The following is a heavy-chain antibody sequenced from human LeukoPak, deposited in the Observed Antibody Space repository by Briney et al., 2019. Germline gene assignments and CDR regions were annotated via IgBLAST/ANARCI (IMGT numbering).Heavy chain of an antibody. V-gene: IGHV1-46*01. CDR1: GYTFTRYY. Sequence: ASVKVSCKAFGYTFTRYYIHWVRQAPGQGLEWMGVINPSDGTTSYTQKLQGRVTMTTDTSTSTAYMELRSLRSDDTAVYYCARDGSPGNYYYYYGMDVWGQGTTVTVSS. J-gene: IGHJ6*02. CDR2: INPSDGTT. D-gene: IGHD1-26*01. CDR3: ARDGSPGNYYYYYGMDV.